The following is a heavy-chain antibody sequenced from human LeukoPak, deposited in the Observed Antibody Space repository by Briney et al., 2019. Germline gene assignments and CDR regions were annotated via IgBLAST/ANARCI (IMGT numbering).Heavy chain of an antibody. CDR2: INHSGST. D-gene: IGHD6-13*01. J-gene: IGHJ3*02. CDR3: AARGRIAAAKLGAFDI. V-gene: IGHV4-34*01. Sequence: SETLSLTCAVYGGSFSGYYWSWIRQPPGKGLEWIGEINHSGSTNYIPSLKSRVTISVDTSKNQFSLKLSSVTAADTAVYYCAARGRIAAAKLGAFDIWGQGTMVTVSS. CDR1: GGSFSGYY.